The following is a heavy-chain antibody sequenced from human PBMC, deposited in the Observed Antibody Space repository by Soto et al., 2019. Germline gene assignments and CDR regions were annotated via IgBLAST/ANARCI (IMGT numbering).Heavy chain of an antibody. J-gene: IGHJ4*02. CDR3: TRPGYSSSRNGDY. CDR1: GFTFSGSA. V-gene: IGHV3-73*02. CDR2: IRSKANSYAT. D-gene: IGHD6-13*01. Sequence: EVQLVESGGGLVQPGGYLKLSCAASGFTFSGSAMHWVRHASGKGLEWVGLIRSKANSYATAYAASVKGRFTISRDDSKNTAYLQMNSLKSDDTAVYYCTRPGYSSSRNGDYWGQGTLVTVSS.